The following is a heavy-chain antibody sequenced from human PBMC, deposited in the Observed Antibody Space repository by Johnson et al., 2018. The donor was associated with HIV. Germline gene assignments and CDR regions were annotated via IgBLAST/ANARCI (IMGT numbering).Heavy chain of an antibody. Sequence: QVQLVESGGGVVQPGRSLRLSCAASGFTFSSYSMHWVRQAPGKGLEWVAVICCDGNNKNYADSVKGRFTISRDNSKNTLYLQMNSLRAEDTAVYNCAKEGGGEWEPPDAFDIWGQGTMVTVSS. J-gene: IGHJ3*02. CDR3: AKEGGGEWEPPDAFDI. CDR1: GFTFSSYS. CDR2: ICCDGNNK. V-gene: IGHV3-33*06. D-gene: IGHD1-26*01.